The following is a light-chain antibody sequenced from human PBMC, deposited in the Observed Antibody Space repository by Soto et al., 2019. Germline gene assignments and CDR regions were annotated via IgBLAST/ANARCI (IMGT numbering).Light chain of an antibody. V-gene: IGLV1-40*01. CDR1: SSNIGAGSD. J-gene: IGLJ1*01. CDR2: INK. CDR3: QTYDISLSGWYV. Sequence: QSVLTQPPSVSGAPGQTVTIPCTGTSSNIGAGSDVHWYQQLPGAAPKLLIYINKNRPSGLPDRFSGSKSGSSASLAITGLQAEDEADHYCQTYDISLSGWYVFGTGTKVTV.